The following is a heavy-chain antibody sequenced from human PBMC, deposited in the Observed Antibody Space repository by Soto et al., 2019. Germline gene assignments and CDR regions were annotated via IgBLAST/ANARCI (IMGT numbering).Heavy chain of an antibody. CDR3: ARWDHSPPDYGMDV. Sequence: ESGGGVVQPGRSLRLSCAASGFTFSSYGMHWVRQAPGKGLEWVAVIWYDGSNKYYADSVKGRFTISRDNSKNTLYLQMNSLRAEDTAVYYCARWDHSPPDYGMDVWGQGTTVTVSS. CDR1: GFTFSSYG. V-gene: IGHV3-33*01. J-gene: IGHJ6*02. D-gene: IGHD1-26*01. CDR2: IWYDGSNK.